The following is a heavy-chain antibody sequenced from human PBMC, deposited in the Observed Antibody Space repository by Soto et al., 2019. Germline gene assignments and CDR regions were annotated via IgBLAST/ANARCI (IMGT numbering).Heavy chain of an antibody. CDR1: GFTFSSYS. CDR3: TTCRDYCAGLVAFAF. Sequence: GGSLRLSCAASGFTFSSYSMNWVRQAPGKGLEWVSSISSSSSYVYYADSVKGRFTISRDNAKNSLYLQMNSLKTEDTAVYYCTTCRDYCAGLVAFAFWGQGTVVTVSS. J-gene: IGHJ3*01. V-gene: IGHV3-21*03. D-gene: IGHD4-17*01. CDR2: ISSSSSYV.